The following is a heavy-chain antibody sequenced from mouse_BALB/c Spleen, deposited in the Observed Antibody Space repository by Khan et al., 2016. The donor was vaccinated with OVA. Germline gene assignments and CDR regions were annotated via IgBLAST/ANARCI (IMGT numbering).Heavy chain of an antibody. J-gene: IGHJ4*01. D-gene: IGHD2-3*01. CDR1: GFSLTSYG. CDR3: ARFYEPYYAMDY. V-gene: IGHV2-9*02. Sequence: VQLQESGPGLVAPSQSLSITCTVSGFSLTSYGVNWVSQPPGKGLEWLGVIWAGGSTNYNSALMSRLSISKDNSKSQVFLQMNSLQTDDTAMYYCARFYEPYYAMDYWGQGTSVTVSS. CDR2: IWAGGST.